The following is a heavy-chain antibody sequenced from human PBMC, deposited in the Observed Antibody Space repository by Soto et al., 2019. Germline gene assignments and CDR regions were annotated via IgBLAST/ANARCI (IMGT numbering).Heavy chain of an antibody. V-gene: IGHV1-2*02. CDR1: GYTFTGYY. Sequence: GASVKVSCKASGYTFTGYYMHWVRQAPGQGLEWMGWINPNSGGTNYAQKFQGRVTMTRDTSISTAYMELSRLRSDDTAVYYCASSLPTYSSRWLNYYYYYYGMDVWGQGTTVTVSS. D-gene: IGHD6-13*01. CDR3: ASSLPTYSSRWLNYYYYYYGMDV. J-gene: IGHJ6*02. CDR2: INPNSGGT.